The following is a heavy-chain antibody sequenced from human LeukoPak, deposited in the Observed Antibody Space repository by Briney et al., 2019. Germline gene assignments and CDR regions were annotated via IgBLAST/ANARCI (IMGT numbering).Heavy chain of an antibody. CDR2: IYYSGST. J-gene: IGHJ4*02. D-gene: IGHD3-10*01. Sequence: PSETLSLTCTVSGXSVSSGSYYWGWIRQPPGKGLEWIGYIYYSGSTHYNPSLKSRVTISVDTSKNQFSLKLSSVTAADTAVYYCARSLTYYGSGSSFDYWGQGTLVTVSS. CDR1: GXSVSSGSYY. CDR3: ARSLTYYGSGSSFDY. V-gene: IGHV4-61*01.